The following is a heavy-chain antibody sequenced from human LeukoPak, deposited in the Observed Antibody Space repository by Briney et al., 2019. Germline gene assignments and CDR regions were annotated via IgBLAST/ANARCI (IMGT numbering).Heavy chain of an antibody. CDR2: ISGSGGST. V-gene: IGHV3-23*01. CDR3: AKGGSGPDHFDY. Sequence: PGGSLRLSCAASGFTFSSYAMSWARQAPGKGLEWVSAISGSGGSTYYADSVKGRFTISRDNSKNTLYLQMNSLRAEDTAVYYCAKGGSGPDHFDYWGQGTLVTVSS. D-gene: IGHD2-15*01. J-gene: IGHJ4*02. CDR1: GFTFSSYA.